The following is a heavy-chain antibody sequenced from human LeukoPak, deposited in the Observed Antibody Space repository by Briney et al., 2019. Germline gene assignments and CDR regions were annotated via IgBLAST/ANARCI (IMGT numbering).Heavy chain of an antibody. J-gene: IGHJ4*02. CDR1: GFTFSDYY. V-gene: IGHV3-11*04. CDR2: ISSSGSTI. CDR3: ARDFCSGGSCYYDY. Sequence: GGSLRLSCAASGFTFSDYYMSWIRRAPGKGLEWVSYISSSGSTIYYADSVKGRFTISRDNAKNSLYLQMNSLRAEDTAVYYCARDFCSGGSCYYDYWGPGTLVTVSS. D-gene: IGHD2-15*01.